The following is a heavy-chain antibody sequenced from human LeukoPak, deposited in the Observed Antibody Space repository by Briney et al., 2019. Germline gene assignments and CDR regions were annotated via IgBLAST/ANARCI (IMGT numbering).Heavy chain of an antibody. CDR1: GGSISSGGYY. J-gene: IGHJ4*02. V-gene: IGHV4-31*03. Sequence: SETLSLTCTVSGGSISSGGYYWSWIRQHPGKGLEWIGYIYYSGSTYYNPSLKSRVTISVDTSKNQFSLKLSSVTAADTAVYYCAGNDYGDYYFGYWGQGTLVTVSS. CDR2: IYYSGST. D-gene: IGHD4-17*01. CDR3: AGNDYGDYYFGY.